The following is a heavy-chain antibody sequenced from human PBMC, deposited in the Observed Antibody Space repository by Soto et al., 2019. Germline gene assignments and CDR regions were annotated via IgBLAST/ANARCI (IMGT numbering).Heavy chain of an antibody. CDR2: IYYTGTT. V-gene: IGHV4-59*08. J-gene: IGHJ5*01. CDR1: GGSISSYY. Sequence: SETLSLTCTVSGGSISSYYWSWIRQPPGKGLEWIGYIYYTGTTTYNPSIKSRVTISVDSSKNQFSLNLTSVSAADTAVYYCARLGGFYQSFDSWGQGTLVTVSS. D-gene: IGHD3-22*01. CDR3: ARLGGFYQSFDS.